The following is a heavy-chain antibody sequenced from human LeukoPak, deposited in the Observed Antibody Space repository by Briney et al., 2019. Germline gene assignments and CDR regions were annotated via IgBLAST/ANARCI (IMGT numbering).Heavy chain of an antibody. CDR2: ISSSSSYI. D-gene: IGHD1-26*01. Sequence: PGGSLRLSCAASGFTFSSYSMNWVRQAPGKGLEWVSSISSSSSYIYYADSVKGRFTISRDNAKNSLYLQMNSLRAEDTAVYYCARDEGATTYSYYYYMDVWGKGTTVTVSS. CDR3: ARDEGATTYSYYYYMDV. V-gene: IGHV3-21*01. CDR1: GFTFSSYS. J-gene: IGHJ6*03.